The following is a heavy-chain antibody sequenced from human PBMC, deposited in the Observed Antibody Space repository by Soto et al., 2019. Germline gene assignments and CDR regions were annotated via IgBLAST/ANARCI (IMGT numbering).Heavy chain of an antibody. CDR1: GGCISSYY. D-gene: IGHD5-18*01. J-gene: IGHJ4*02. CDR2: IYYSGST. CDR3: ARRYGSCFDY. V-gene: IGHV4-59*08. Sequence: VQLKESGPGLVKHSENLALTCTVSGGCISSYYWSWLRKPPGKGLEWIGYIYYSGSTNYNPSLDSRFTRTVDTSKSQCPLKLSSVTAADTALYYCARRYGSCFDYWGRGTLVSASS.